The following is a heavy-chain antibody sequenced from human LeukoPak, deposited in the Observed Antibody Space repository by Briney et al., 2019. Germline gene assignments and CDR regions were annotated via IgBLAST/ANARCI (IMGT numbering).Heavy chain of an antibody. D-gene: IGHD2-15*01. CDR2: ISGSGGST. V-gene: IGHV3-23*01. Sequence: GGSLRLSCAASGFTFSSYAMSWVRQAPGKGLEWVSAISGSGGSTYYADSVKGRFTISRDNSKNTLYLQMNSLRAEDTAVYYCAKSPGVVVAATRAYYYYYMDVWGKGTTVTVSS. CDR1: GFTFSSYA. CDR3: AKSPGVVVAATRAYYYYYMDV. J-gene: IGHJ6*03.